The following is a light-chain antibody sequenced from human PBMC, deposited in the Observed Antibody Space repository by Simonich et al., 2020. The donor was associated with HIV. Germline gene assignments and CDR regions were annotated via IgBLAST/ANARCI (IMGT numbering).Light chain of an antibody. V-gene: IGLV2-14*01. CDR3: SSYTSSITVL. CDR2: EVS. CDR1: SSDGCCYNY. Sequence: QSALTQPPSASGSPGQSVTISCTGTSSDGCCYNYVPWYQQPPGKAPKLRIYEVSKRPSGFSNRFSGSKSCNTASLTISGLQAEDEADYYCSSYTSSITVLFGGGTKLTVL. J-gene: IGLJ2*01.